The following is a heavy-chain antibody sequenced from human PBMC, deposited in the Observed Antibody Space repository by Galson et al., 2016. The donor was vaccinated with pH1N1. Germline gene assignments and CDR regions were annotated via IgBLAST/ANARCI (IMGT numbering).Heavy chain of an antibody. D-gene: IGHD3-3*01. CDR1: AFTFSRYW. J-gene: IGHJ6*03. CDR3: ARDGNFWSGLGYSYYYYMDV. Sequence: SLRLSCAASAFTFSRYWMSWVRQAPGKGLEWVANIKEDGSERYYVDSVKGRFTISRDNAKKTLYLQMNSLRAEDTAVYYCARDGNFWSGLGYSYYYYMDVWGEGTTVIVSS. CDR2: IKEDGSER. V-gene: IGHV3-7*01.